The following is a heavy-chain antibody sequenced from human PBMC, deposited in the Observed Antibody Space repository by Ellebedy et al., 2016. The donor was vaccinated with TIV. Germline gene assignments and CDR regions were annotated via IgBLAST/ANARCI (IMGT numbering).Heavy chain of an antibody. CDR2: SGAAGDT. Sequence: PGGSLRLSCAASGFSLTGYDLHWVRRPAGKGLEWVSASGAAGDTYYPDSVRGRFTISTESAKNTFYLQMNSLTSGDTAVYYCERGGRGGDNWFFGLWGRGTRVTVSS. D-gene: IGHD3-10*01. CDR1: GFSLTGYD. V-gene: IGHV3-13*01. CDR3: ERGGRGGDNWFFGL. J-gene: IGHJ2*01.